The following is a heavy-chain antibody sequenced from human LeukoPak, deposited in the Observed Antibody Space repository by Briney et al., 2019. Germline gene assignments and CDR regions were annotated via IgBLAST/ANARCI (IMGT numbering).Heavy chain of an antibody. Sequence: ASVTVSCTASGYTFTSYDINWVRQATGQGLAWIGWMNPNSGNTGYAQKFQGRVTMTRNTSISTAYMELSSLRSEDTAVYYCAREWRYCSSTSCYRVPGGYYGMDVWGQGTTVTVSS. CDR2: MNPNSGNT. CDR1: GYTFTSYD. V-gene: IGHV1-8*01. D-gene: IGHD2-2*02. J-gene: IGHJ6*02. CDR3: AREWRYCSSTSCYRVPGGYYGMDV.